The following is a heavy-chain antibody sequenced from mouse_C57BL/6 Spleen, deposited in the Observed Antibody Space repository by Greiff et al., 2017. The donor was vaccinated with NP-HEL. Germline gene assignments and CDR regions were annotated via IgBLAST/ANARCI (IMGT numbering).Heavy chain of an antibody. V-gene: IGHV5-17*01. CDR3: APRHYYAMDY. Sequence: EVHLVESGGGLVKPGGSLKLSRAASGFTFSDYGMHWVRQAPEKGLEWVAYISSGSSTSDYADTVKGRFTISRDNAKNTLFLQMTSLRSEDTAMYYCAPRHYYAMDYWGQGTSVTVSS. CDR2: ISSGSSTS. CDR1: GFTFSDYG. J-gene: IGHJ4*01.